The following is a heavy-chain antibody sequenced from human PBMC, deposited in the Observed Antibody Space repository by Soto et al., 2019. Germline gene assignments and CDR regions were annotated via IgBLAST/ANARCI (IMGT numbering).Heavy chain of an antibody. Sequence: PSETLSLTCGVSGGSISGAYWSWIRHPQGTGRGWIGYVYYSASTNYNPSPQSRITMSVDTYKNQAPLNLKSMTAADTGLGCYAICRRTAAEGLKLDYWGPRT. CDR3: AICRRTAAEGLKLDY. J-gene: IGHJ4*02. CDR1: GGSISGAY. CDR2: VYYSAST. V-gene: IGHV4-59*03. D-gene: IGHD2-2*01.